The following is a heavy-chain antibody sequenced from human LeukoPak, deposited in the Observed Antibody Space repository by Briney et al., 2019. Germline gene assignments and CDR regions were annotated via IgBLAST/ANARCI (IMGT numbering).Heavy chain of an antibody. J-gene: IGHJ5*02. D-gene: IGHD3-3*01. CDR1: GGSISSGSYY. Sequence: SETLSLTCTVSGGSISSGSYYWSWIRQPAGKGLEWIGRIYTSGRTNYNPSLKSRVTISVDASKNQFSLKLSSVTAADTAVYYCARDNDFWSAWGQGTLVTVSS. V-gene: IGHV4-61*02. CDR2: IYTSGRT. CDR3: ARDNDFWSA.